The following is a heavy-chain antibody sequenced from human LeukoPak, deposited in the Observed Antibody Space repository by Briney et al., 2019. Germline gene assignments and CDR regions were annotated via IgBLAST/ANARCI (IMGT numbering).Heavy chain of an antibody. J-gene: IGHJ5*02. D-gene: IGHD2-2*01. CDR2: MNPNSGNT. CDR3: ARTREYQLLVLWFDP. V-gene: IGHV1-8*03. CDR1: GYTFTSYD. Sequence: GASVKVSCKASGYTFTSYDINWVRQATGQGLEWMGWMNPNSGNTGYAQKFQGRVTITRNTSISTAYMELSSLRSDDTAVYYCARTREYQLLVLWFDPWGQGTLVTVSS.